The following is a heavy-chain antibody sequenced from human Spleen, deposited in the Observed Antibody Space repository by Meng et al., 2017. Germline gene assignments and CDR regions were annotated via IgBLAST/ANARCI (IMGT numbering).Heavy chain of an antibody. CDR3: ARDSRRITVAGLRLQEYHYGLDV. V-gene: IGHV4-34*01. D-gene: IGHD6-19*01. J-gene: IGHJ6*02. Sequence: GSLRLSCAVYGGSFSGYYWSWIRQPPGKGLEWIGEINHSGSTNYNPSLKSRVTISVDTSQNHFSLKVSSVTAADTGVYYCARDSRRITVAGLRLQEYHYGLDVWGQGTTVTVSS. CDR2: INHSGST. CDR1: GGSFSGYY.